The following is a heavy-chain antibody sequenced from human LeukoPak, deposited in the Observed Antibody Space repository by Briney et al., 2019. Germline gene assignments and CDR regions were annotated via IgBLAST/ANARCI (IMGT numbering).Heavy chain of an antibody. Sequence: PGGSLRLSCAASGFTFSSYEMNWVRQAPGKGLEWVSYMSSRGSIIFYADSVKGRFTISRDNAKNSLYLQMDSLRVEDTAVYYCARLADWCFEYWGQGTLVAVSS. V-gene: IGHV3-48*03. CDR2: MSSRGSII. D-gene: IGHD3/OR15-3a*01. J-gene: IGHJ4*02. CDR3: ARLADWCFEY. CDR1: GFTFSSYE.